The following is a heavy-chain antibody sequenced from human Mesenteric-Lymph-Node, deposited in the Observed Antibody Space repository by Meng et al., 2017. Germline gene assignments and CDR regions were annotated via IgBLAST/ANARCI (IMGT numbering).Heavy chain of an antibody. J-gene: IGHJ4*02. D-gene: IGHD1-26*01. CDR3: ARASVGATEGHLDY. CDR1: GFTFSNAW. V-gene: IGHV4-34*01. CDR2: INHSGST. Sequence: ESLKISCAASGFTFSNAWMSWVRQPPGKGLEWFGEINHSGSTNYNPSLKSRVTISVDTSKNQFSLKLTSVTAADTAVYYCARASVGATEGHLDYWGQGNLVTVSS.